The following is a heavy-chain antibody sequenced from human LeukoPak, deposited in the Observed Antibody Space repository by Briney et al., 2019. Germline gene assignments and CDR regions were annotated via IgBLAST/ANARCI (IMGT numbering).Heavy chain of an antibody. CDR1: GFTFSSYV. CDR3: ARDNWFGEPRDYFDY. D-gene: IGHD3-10*01. CDR2: IWYDGSNK. V-gene: IGHV3-33*01. Sequence: GRSLRLSCAASGFTFSSYVMHWVRQAPGKGLEGLAVIWYDGSNKYYAASVKGRFTISRDNSKNTLYLQMNSLRAEDTAVYYCARDNWFGEPRDYFDYWGQGTLVTVSS. J-gene: IGHJ4*02.